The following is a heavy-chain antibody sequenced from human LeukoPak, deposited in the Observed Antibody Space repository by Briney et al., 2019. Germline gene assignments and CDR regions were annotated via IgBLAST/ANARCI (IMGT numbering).Heavy chain of an antibody. Sequence: PGRSLRLSCAASGFTFSSYGMHWVRQAPGKGLEWVAVISNDGSYKYYADSVKGRITISRDNSKNTLYLQMNSLRADDTAVYYCAKRRWLGGIGVADPFDYWGQGTLVTVSS. CDR3: AKRRWLGGIGVADPFDY. CDR2: ISNDGSYK. J-gene: IGHJ4*02. V-gene: IGHV3-30*18. CDR1: GFTFSSYG. D-gene: IGHD6-19*01.